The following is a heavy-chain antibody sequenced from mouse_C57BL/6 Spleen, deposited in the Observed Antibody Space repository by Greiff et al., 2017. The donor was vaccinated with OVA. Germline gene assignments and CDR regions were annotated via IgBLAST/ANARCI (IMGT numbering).Heavy chain of an antibody. CDR2: IDPNSGGT. Sequence: VQLQQSGAELVKPGASVKLSCKASGYTFTSYWMHWVKQRPGRGLEWIGRIDPNSGGTKYNEKFKSKATLTVDKPSSTAYMQLSSLTSEDSAVYYCSRFTTVVEGYFDVWGTGTTVTVSS. D-gene: IGHD1-1*01. J-gene: IGHJ1*03. V-gene: IGHV1-72*01. CDR1: GYTFTSYW. CDR3: SRFTTVVEGYFDV.